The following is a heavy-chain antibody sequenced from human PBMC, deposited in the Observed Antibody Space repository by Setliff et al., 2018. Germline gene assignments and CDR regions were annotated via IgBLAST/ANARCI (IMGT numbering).Heavy chain of an antibody. J-gene: IGHJ6*03. Sequence: SVKVSCKASGYTFTNYDINWVRQATGQGLEWMGWMNPNNGNTGYSQKFQGRVTMTRNTSTSTAYMEVSSLRSEDTAVYYCAREMLVVRGVNSYYYYMDVWGKGTTVTVSS. CDR2: MNPNNGNT. V-gene: IGHV1-8*01. CDR3: AREMLVVRGVNSYYYYMDV. D-gene: IGHD3-10*02. CDR1: GYTFTNYD.